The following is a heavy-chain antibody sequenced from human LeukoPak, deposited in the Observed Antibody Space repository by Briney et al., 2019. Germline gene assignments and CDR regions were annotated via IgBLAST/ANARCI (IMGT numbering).Heavy chain of an antibody. CDR2: IKLDGSEK. D-gene: IGHD5-24*01. V-gene: IGHV3-7*01. Sequence: PGGSLRLSCAASGFTFSSHWMSWVRQAPGKGLEWVANIKLDGSEKYYVDSVKGRFTISRDNGKNSLYLQMNSLRAEDTAVYFCARMGMATISYFDYWGQGTLVTVSS. J-gene: IGHJ4*02. CDR1: GFTFSSHW. CDR3: ARMGMATISYFDY.